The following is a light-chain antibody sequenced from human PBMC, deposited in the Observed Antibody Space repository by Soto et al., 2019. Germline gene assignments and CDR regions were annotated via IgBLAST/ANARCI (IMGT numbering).Light chain of an antibody. CDR3: FSSSTKLRRHV. CDR1: NSDLGTYNS. J-gene: IGLJ1*01. Sequence: QSALTQPASVSGSPGQSITISCIGTNSDLGTYNSVSWYQQHPDKAPQLIIYDVRYRPSGVSDRFSGSRSGATASLILSDPRADYDAVYFRFSSSTKLRRHVLGTATKLTVL. CDR2: DVR. V-gene: IGLV2-14*03.